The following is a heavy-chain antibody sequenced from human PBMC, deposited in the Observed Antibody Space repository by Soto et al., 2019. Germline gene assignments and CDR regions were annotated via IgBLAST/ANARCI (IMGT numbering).Heavy chain of an antibody. CDR1: GGTFSSYA. J-gene: IGHJ4*02. D-gene: IGHD2-15*01. CDR3: ARSCSGGRCSRGDTDY. CDR2: IIPIFGTA. Sequence: QVQLVQSGAEVKKPGSSVKVSCKASGGTFSSYAISWVRQAPGQGLEWMGGIIPIFGTANYAQKFQGRVTITADESKSTAYMELRSLRSEDTTVYYCARSCSGGRCSRGDTDYWGQGTLVTVSS. V-gene: IGHV1-69*01.